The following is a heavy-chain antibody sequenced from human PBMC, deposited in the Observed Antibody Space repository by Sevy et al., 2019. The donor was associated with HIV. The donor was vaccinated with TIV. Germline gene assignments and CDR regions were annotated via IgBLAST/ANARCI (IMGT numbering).Heavy chain of an antibody. Sequence: GSLRLSCAASGFTFCTYGMHWVRQAPGKGLEWVAVIWYDGSNKYYTDSVKGRFTISRDNSKNTLYLQMNSLRAEDTAIYYCAKGPSIAVAGYFDYWGQGTLVTVSS. J-gene: IGHJ4*02. D-gene: IGHD6-19*01. CDR2: IWYDGSNK. V-gene: IGHV3-33*06. CDR3: AKGPSIAVAGYFDY. CDR1: GFTFCTYG.